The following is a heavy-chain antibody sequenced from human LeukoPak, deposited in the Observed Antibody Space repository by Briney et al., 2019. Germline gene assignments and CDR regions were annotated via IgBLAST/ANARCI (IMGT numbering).Heavy chain of an antibody. D-gene: IGHD1-26*01. CDR2: INSDGSST. Sequence: GGSLRLSCAASGFTFSSYGMHWVRQAPGKGLVWVSRINSDGSSTSYADSVKGRFTISRDTAKNTLYLQMNRLRAEDTAVYYCARSGSYYVFDYWGQGTLVTVSS. CDR3: ARSGSYYVFDY. CDR1: GFTFSSYG. J-gene: IGHJ4*02. V-gene: IGHV3-74*01.